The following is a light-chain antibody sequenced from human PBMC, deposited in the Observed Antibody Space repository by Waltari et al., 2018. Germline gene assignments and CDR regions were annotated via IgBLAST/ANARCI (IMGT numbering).Light chain of an antibody. Sequence: QSALTQPASVSASPGESITISCTATSSDVGDFNSVSWYQQHPGKAPKFMIYEVSNRPSGVAHRLSGSTSGNTASLTISGLQAEDEAVYYCSSFTTSSTLLFGGGTKLTVL. CDR1: SSDVGDFNS. V-gene: IGLV2-14*01. CDR2: EVS. J-gene: IGLJ2*01. CDR3: SSFTTSSTLL.